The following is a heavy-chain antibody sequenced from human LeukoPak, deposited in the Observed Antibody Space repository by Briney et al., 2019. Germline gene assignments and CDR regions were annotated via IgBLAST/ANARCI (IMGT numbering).Heavy chain of an antibody. J-gene: IGHJ4*02. D-gene: IGHD1-20*01. CDR1: RFTFSSYA. V-gene: IGHV3-23*01. CDR3: ARSPYNWNYGDY. CDR2: ISGSGRST. Sequence: GGSLRLSCAASRFTFSSYAMSWVRQAPGKGLEWVSGISGSGRSTNYADSVKGRFTISRDNSKNTLYLQMNSLRAEDTAIYYCARSPYNWNYGDYWGQGTLVTVSS.